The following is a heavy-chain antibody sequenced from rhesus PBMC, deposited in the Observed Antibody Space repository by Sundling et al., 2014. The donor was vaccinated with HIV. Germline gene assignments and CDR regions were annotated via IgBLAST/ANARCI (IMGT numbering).Heavy chain of an antibody. J-gene: IGHJ4*01. V-gene: IGHV4S10*01. Sequence: QVQLQESGPGVVKPSETLSLTCGVSGGSISDSYRWTWIRQFPGKGLEWIGYAYGSTMSTNYHPSLKSRVIISKDTSKNQFSLKLTSVTAADTAIYCARDLIVVVGFDSWGQGVLVTVSS. CDR1: GGSISDSYR. CDR2: AYGSTMST. D-gene: IGHD2-15*01. CDR3: ARDLIVVVGFDS.